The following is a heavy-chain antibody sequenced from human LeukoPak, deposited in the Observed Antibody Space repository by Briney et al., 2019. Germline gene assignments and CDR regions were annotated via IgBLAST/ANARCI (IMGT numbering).Heavy chain of an antibody. V-gene: IGHV4-34*01. J-gene: IGHJ6*02. D-gene: IGHD2-2*02. CDR3: ARGSPAGYCSSTSCYKGYYYYYGMDV. CDR1: GGSFSGYY. CDR2: INHSGST. Sequence: PSETLSLTCAVYGGSFSGYYWSWIRQPPGKGLEWIGEINHSGSTNYSPSLKSRVTISVDTFKNQFSLKLSSVAAADTAVYYCARGSPAGYCSSTSCYKGYYYYYGMDVWGQGTTVTVSS.